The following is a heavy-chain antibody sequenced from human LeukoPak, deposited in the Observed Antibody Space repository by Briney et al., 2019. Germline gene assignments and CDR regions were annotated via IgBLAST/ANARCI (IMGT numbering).Heavy chain of an antibody. CDR1: GYTFTSYY. D-gene: IGHD3-9*01. CDR2: INPSGGST. V-gene: IGHV1-46*01. J-gene: IGHJ4*02. Sequence: ASVKVSCKASGYTFTSYYMHWVRQAPGQGLEWMGIINPSGGSTSYAQKFQGRVTMTRDTSTSTVYVELSSLRSEDTAVYYCARGPTDILTGYPDDYWGQGTLVTVSS. CDR3: ARGPTDILTGYPDDY.